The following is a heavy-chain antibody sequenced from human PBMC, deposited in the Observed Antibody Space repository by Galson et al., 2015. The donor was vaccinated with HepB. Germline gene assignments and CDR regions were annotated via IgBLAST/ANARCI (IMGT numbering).Heavy chain of an antibody. V-gene: IGHV3-23*01. CDR2: ISGSGGST. CDR3: AKERGPIFGVVDY. J-gene: IGHJ4*02. Sequence: SLRLSCAASGFTFSDYAMSWVRQAPGKGLEWVSSISGSGGSTFYVDSVKGRFTISRDNSKNTLHLQMDSLRAEDTALYYCAKERGPIFGVVDYWGQGTLSPSPQ. CDR1: GFTFSDYA. D-gene: IGHD3-3*01.